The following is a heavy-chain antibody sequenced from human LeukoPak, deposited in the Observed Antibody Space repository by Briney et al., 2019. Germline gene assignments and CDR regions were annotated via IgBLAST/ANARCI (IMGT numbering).Heavy chain of an antibody. V-gene: IGHV1-69*05. CDR3: AREESSSSIFNDAFDI. D-gene: IGHD6-13*01. CDR1: GGTFSSYA. Sequence: SVKVSCKASGGTFSSYAISWVRQAPGQGLEWMGGIIPIFGTANYAQKSQKRVTITTDESTSTAYMEQSSLRSEDTAVYYCAREESSSSIFNDAFDIWGQGTMVTVSS. CDR2: IIPIFGTA. J-gene: IGHJ3*02.